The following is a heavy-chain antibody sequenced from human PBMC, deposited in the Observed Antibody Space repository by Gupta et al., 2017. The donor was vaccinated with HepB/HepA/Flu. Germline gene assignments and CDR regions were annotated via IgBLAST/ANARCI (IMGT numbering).Heavy chain of an antibody. Sequence: EVQLESGGGLVQPGGSLRLSCAASGFTFSDYSINWVRQAPGKGLEWVSYISSSSSTIYYADSMKGRFTISRDNAKNSLYLQMNSPRDEDTAVYYCARKGWNYVGFDYWGQGTLVTVSS. CDR3: ARKGWNYVGFDY. J-gene: IGHJ4*02. CDR2: ISSSSSTI. CDR1: GFTFSDYS. D-gene: IGHD1-7*01. V-gene: IGHV3-48*02.